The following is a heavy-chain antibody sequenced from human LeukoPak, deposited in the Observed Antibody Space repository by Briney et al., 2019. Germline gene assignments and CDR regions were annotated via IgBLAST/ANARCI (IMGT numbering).Heavy chain of an antibody. CDR3: ARIRGYSYGLTPYHYYMDV. CDR1: GGSFSGYY. D-gene: IGHD5-18*01. V-gene: IGHV4-34*01. CDR2: INHSGST. J-gene: IGHJ6*03. Sequence: PSETLSLTCAVYGGSFSGYYWSWIRQPPGKGLEWIGEINHSGSTNYNPSLKSRVTISVDTSKNQFSLKLSSVTAADTAVYYCARIRGYSYGLTPYHYYMDVWGKGTTVTVSS.